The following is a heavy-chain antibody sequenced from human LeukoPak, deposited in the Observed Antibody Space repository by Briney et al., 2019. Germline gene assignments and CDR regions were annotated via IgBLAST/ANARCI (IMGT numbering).Heavy chain of an antibody. J-gene: IGHJ2*01. V-gene: IGHV3-9*01. Sequence: GGSLRLSCAASGFTFDDYAMHWVRQAPGKGLEWVSGISWNGGSIGYADSVKGRFTISRDNAKNSLYLQMNRLRTDDTAVYYCENDISGGMSYQGWYFDLWGRGTLVTVSS. D-gene: IGHD2-2*01. CDR3: ENDISGGMSYQGWYFDL. CDR2: ISWNGGSI. CDR1: GFTFDDYA.